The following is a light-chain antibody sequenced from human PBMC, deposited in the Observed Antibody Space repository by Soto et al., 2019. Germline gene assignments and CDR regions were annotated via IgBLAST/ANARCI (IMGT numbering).Light chain of an antibody. CDR1: QSVSSY. V-gene: IGKV3-11*01. CDR2: DSS. CDR3: QQRNTWPIT. Sequence: EIVLTQSPATLSLSPGERATLSCRASQSVSSYLAWYQQKPGQAPRLLIYDSSNRATGTPARFSGSGSGTDFTLTISSLEPDDFAVYYCQQRNTWPITFGQGTRLEIK. J-gene: IGKJ5*01.